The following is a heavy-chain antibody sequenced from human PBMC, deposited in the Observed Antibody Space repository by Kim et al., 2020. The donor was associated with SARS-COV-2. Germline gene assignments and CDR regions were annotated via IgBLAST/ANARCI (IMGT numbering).Heavy chain of an antibody. CDR3: ARDKRSP. CDR1: GFTFSSYS. CDR2: ISSSSSHI. V-gene: IGHV3-21*01. Sequence: GGSLRLSCAASGFTFSSYSMNWVRQAPGKGLEWVSSISSSSSHIYYADSVKGRFTISRDNAKNSLYLQMNSLSAEDTAVYYCARDKRSPWGQGTLVTVPS. J-gene: IGHJ5*02.